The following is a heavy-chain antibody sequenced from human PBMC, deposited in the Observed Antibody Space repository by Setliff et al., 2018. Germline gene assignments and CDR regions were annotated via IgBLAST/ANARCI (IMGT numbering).Heavy chain of an antibody. J-gene: IGHJ6*03. CDR2: IYPSNSNI. Sequence: GESLKISCKASGYSFTDYWIAWVRQMPGKGLEWMGIIYPSNSNIKYSPSFQGQVTISADKSINTAYLQWSSLKASDTATYYCARHIAGYADGHYTATYSYYYMDVWGQGTTVTVS. CDR1: GYSFTDYW. V-gene: IGHV5-51*01. D-gene: IGHD4-17*01. CDR3: ARHIAGYADGHYTATYSYYYMDV.